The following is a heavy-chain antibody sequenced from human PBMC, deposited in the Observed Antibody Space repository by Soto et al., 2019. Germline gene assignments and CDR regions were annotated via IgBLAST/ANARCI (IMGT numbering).Heavy chain of an antibody. D-gene: IGHD2-15*01. V-gene: IGHV4-4*02. CDR1: GGSISSSNW. Sequence: QVQLQESGPGLVKPSGTLSLTCAVSGGSISSSNWWSWVRQPPGKGLEWIGEIYHSGSTNYNPSLKSRVTISVDKSKNQFSLKVTSVTAADTAVYYCARVVGYCSCVTCHYYFDYWGRGTLVTVSS. CDR3: ARVVGYCSCVTCHYYFDY. J-gene: IGHJ4*02. CDR2: IYHSGST.